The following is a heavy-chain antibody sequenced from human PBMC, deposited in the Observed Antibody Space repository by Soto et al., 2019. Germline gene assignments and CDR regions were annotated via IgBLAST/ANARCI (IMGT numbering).Heavy chain of an antibody. CDR2: IYYSGST. Sequence: SETLSLTCTVSGCSISSYYWSWIRQPPGKGLERIGYIYYSGSTNYNPSLKSRVTISVDTSKNQFSLKLSSVTAADTAMYYCARVAYGDYDHFYYYKDVWGKGTTVTVSS. CDR1: GCSISSYY. J-gene: IGHJ6*03. V-gene: IGHV4-59*01. D-gene: IGHD4-17*01. CDR3: ARVAYGDYDHFYYYKDV.